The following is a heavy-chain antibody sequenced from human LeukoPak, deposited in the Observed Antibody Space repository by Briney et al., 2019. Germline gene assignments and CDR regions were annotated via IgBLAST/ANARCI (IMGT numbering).Heavy chain of an antibody. CDR3: ARDYGDGYGRVSYYYYMDV. CDR2: INSDGSST. D-gene: IGHD5-24*01. Sequence: GGPLRLSCAASGFTFSSYWMHWVRQAPGKGLVWVSRINSDGSSTSYADSVKGRFTISRDNAKNMLYLQMNSLRAEDTAVYYCARDYGDGYGRVSYYYYMDVWGKGTTVTVSS. J-gene: IGHJ6*03. V-gene: IGHV3-74*01. CDR1: GFTFSSYW.